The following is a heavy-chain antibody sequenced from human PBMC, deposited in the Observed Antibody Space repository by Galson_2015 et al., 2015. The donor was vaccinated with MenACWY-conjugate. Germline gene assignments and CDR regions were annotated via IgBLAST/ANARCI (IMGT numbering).Heavy chain of an antibody. V-gene: IGHV3-11*03. CDR3: ARRWGYYYGMDV. CDR1: GFTFSDYY. J-gene: IGHJ6*02. Sequence: SLRLSCAASGFTFSDYYMSWIRQAPGKGLEWVSYISSSSSYTNYADSVKGRFTISRDNAKNSLYLQMNSLRAADTAVYYCARRWGYYYGMDVWGRGTTVTVSS. D-gene: IGHD3-16*01. CDR2: ISSSSSYT.